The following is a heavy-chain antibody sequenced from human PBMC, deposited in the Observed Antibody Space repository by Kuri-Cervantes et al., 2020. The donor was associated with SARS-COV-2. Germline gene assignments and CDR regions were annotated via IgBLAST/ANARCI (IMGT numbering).Heavy chain of an antibody. CDR2: INPNSGGT. D-gene: IGHD2-21*02. J-gene: IGHJ4*02. CDR3: ARPLWWRQRFDD. V-gene: IGHV1-2*02. Sequence: ASVKVSCKASGYTFTGYYMHWVRQAPGQGLEWMGWINPNSGGTNYAQKFQGRVTMTRDTSISTAHMELSRLRSDDTAVYYCARPLWWRQRFDDWGQGTLVTVSS. CDR1: GYTFTGYY.